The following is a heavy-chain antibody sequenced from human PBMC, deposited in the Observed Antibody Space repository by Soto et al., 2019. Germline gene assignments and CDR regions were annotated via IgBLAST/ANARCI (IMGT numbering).Heavy chain of an antibody. V-gene: IGHV1-18*01. J-gene: IGHJ4*02. D-gene: IGHD6-19*01. CDR1: GYTFPSYV. CDR2: ISAYNGNT. CDR3: ARSRYSSGWFIS. Sequence: QVQLVQSGAEVKKPGASVKVSCKASGYTFPSYVFSWCRQAPGQGLEWMGWISAYNGNTNYAQRLQGRVTMTTDTSTSTAYMELRSLRSDDTAVYYCARSRYSSGWFISWGQGTLVTVSS.